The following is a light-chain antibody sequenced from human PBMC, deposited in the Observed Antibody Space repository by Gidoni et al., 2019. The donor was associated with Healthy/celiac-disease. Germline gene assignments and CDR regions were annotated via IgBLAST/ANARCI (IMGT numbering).Light chain of an antibody. Sequence: EIVLTQSPATLSLSPGERATLSCRASQSVSSYLAWYQQKPGQAPRLLIYDASNRATGIPARFSDSGSGTDFTLTISSLEPEDFAVYYCQQRSNWPPWITFXGXTKVEIK. CDR1: QSVSSY. J-gene: IGKJ4*01. V-gene: IGKV3-11*01. CDR2: DAS. CDR3: QQRSNWPPWIT.